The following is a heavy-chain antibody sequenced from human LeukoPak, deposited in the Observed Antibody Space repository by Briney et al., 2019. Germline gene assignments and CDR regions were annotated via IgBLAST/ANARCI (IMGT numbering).Heavy chain of an antibody. J-gene: IGHJ4*02. V-gene: IGHV4-34*01. CDR2: INHSGST. CDR3: ARHNYYGSGSPDY. D-gene: IGHD3-10*01. Sequence: SETLSLTCAVYGGSFSGYYWSWIREPPGKGLEWIGEINHSGSTNYNPSLKSRVTISVDTSKNQFSLKLSSVTAADTAVYYCARHNYYGSGSPDYWGQGTLVTVSS. CDR1: GGSFSGYY.